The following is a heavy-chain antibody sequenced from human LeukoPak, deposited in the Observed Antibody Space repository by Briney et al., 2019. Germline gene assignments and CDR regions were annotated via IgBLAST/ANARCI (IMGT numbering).Heavy chain of an antibody. CDR2: ISYDGTNK. CDR3: VRSPTYYNTGV. J-gene: IGHJ6*03. V-gene: IGHV3-30*03. CDR1: VFPFSIYV. Sequence: GGSLRLSCAASVFPFSIYVIHWVPQAPGKGLEWLAVISYDGTNKYYADTVKGRFTISRDHSQSTVDLQMNTLRGADTAVYYCVRSPTYYNTGVSGKGTTVTVSS.